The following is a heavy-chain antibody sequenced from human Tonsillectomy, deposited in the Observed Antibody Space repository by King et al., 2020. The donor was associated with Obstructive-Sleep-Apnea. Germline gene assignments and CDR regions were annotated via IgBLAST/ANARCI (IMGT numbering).Heavy chain of an antibody. CDR1: GFTFSNYA. CDR2: IAYDGSNK. J-gene: IGHJ4*02. V-gene: IGHV3-30*14. CDR3: ARGDYGDPIDY. D-gene: IGHD4-17*01. Sequence: VQLVESGGGVVQPGKSLRLSCAASGFTFSNYAMNWVRQAPGKGLEWVAVIAYDGSNKYYADSVKGRFTISRDSSNNTLYVHMNSLRGEDTAVYYCARGDYGDPIDYWGQGTLVTVSS.